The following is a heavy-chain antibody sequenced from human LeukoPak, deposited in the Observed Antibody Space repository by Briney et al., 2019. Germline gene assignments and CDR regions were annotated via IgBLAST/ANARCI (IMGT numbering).Heavy chain of an antibody. J-gene: IGHJ4*02. Sequence: SETLSLTCTVSGGSISSGDYYWSWIRQPPGKGLEWIGYIYYSGSTYYNPSLKSRVTISVDTSKNQFSLKLSSVTAADTAVYFCARDCSGGSCYIDYWGQGTLVTVSS. V-gene: IGHV4-30-4*08. CDR2: IYYSGST. CDR3: ARDCSGGSCYIDY. CDR1: GGSISSGDYY. D-gene: IGHD2-15*01.